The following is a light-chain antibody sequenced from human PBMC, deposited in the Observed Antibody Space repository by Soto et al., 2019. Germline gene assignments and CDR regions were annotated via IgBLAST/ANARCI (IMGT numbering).Light chain of an antibody. J-gene: IGKJ3*01. Sequence: DIQMTQSPSSLSASVGDRVTITCRASQSISNYLNWYQQKPGKAPKLLIYAASSLQSGVPSRFSGSGSGTDFTLTISSLQPEDFANYYCQQSYSTPVTFGPGTKVDIK. CDR2: AAS. V-gene: IGKV1-39*01. CDR3: QQSYSTPVT. CDR1: QSISNY.